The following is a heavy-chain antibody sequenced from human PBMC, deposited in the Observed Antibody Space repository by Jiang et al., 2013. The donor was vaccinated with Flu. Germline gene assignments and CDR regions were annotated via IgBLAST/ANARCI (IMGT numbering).Heavy chain of an antibody. CDR1: GGTFSSYA. CDR2: IIPIFGTA. D-gene: IGHD2-2*01. J-gene: IGHJ5*02. CDR3: ARSVQHCSSTSCYPFWFDP. Sequence: EVKKPGSSVKVSCKASGGTFSSYAISWVRQAPGQGLEWMGGIIPIFGTANYAQKFQGRVTITADESTSTAYMELSSLRSEDTAVYYCARSVQHCSSTSCYPFWFDPWGQGTLVTVSS. V-gene: IGHV1-69*01.